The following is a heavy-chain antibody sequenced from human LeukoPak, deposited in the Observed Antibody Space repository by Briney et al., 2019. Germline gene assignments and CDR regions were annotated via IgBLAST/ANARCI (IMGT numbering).Heavy chain of an antibody. CDR2: ISSSSSYI. V-gene: IGHV3-21*01. D-gene: IGHD2-15*01. CDR1: GFTFSSYS. CDR3: ARDSDIVVVVAAQDDAFDI. J-gene: IGHJ3*02. Sequence: GGSLRLPCAASGFTFSSYSMNWVRQAPGKGLEWVSSISSSSSYIYYADSVKGRFTISRGNAKNSLYLQMNSLRAEDTAVYYCARDSDIVVVVAAQDDAFDIWGQGTMVTVSS.